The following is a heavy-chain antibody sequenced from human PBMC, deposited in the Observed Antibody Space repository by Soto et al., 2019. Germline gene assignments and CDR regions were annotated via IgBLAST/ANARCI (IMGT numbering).Heavy chain of an antibody. CDR1: GGSFSGYY. V-gene: IGHV4-34*01. D-gene: IGHD3-10*01. J-gene: IGHJ4*02. CDR2: INHSGST. CDR3: ASIGEGYYFDY. Sequence: SETLSLTCAVYGGSFSGYYWSWIRQPPGKGLEWIGEINHSGSTNYNPSLKSRVTISVDTSKNQFSLKLSSVTAADTAVYYCASIGEGYYFDYWGQGTLVTVSS.